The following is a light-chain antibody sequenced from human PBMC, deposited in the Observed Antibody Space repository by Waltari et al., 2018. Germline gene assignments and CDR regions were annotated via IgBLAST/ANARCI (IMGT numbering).Light chain of an antibody. V-gene: IGLV2-23*01. CDR1: SSHVGTSNF. CDR3: YSYAGSGTWV. CDR2: EGN. J-gene: IGLJ3*02. Sequence: QSALTQPASVSGSPGQSITISCPGTSSHVGTSNFSSWYQQNPGKAPKLMIYEGNKRPSGVATRFSGAKAGNTASLTISGLQAEDEADYYCYSYAGSGTWVFGGGTKLTVL.